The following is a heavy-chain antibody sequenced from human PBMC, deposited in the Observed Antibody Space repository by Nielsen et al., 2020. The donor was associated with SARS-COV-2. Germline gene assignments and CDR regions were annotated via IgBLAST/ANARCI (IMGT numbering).Heavy chain of an antibody. CDR1: GGSISSGSYY. V-gene: IGHV4-31*03. Sequence: SETLSLTCTVSGGSISSGSYYWNWIRQRPGKGLEWIGYLYYSGSNYYNPSLRSRVIISADTSKNQFSLKLNSVTAADTAVYYCASSGYLAYDAFNVWGQGTMVTVSS. CDR2: LYYSGSN. J-gene: IGHJ3*01. D-gene: IGHD3-22*01. CDR3: ASSGYLAYDAFNV.